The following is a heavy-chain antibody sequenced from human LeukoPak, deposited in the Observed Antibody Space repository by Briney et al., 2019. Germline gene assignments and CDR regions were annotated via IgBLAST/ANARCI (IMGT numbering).Heavy chain of an antibody. CDR1: GYTFTSYG. CDR3: ARPEAFDEDGSGDYYGFDY. J-gene: IGHJ4*02. D-gene: IGHD3-22*01. Sequence: ASVKVSCKASGYTFTSYGISWVRQAPGQGLEWMGWISAYNGNTNYAQKLQGRVTMTTDTSTSTAYMELRSLRSDDTAVYYCARPEAFDEDGSGDYYGFDYWGQGTLVTVAS. V-gene: IGHV1-18*01. CDR2: ISAYNGNT.